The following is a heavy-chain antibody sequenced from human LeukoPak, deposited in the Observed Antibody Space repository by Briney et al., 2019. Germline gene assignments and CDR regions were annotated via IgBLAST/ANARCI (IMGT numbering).Heavy chain of an antibody. CDR1: GGSISSYY. CDR3: ARVRWLQLGAVAFDI. V-gene: IGHV4-59*01. J-gene: IGHJ3*02. D-gene: IGHD5-24*01. Sequence: SETLSLTCTVSGGSISSYYWSWIRQPPGKGLEWIGYIYYSGSTNYNPSLKSRVTISVDTSKNQFSLKLSSVTAADTAVYYCARVRWLQLGAVAFDIWGQGTMVTVSS. CDR2: IYYSGST.